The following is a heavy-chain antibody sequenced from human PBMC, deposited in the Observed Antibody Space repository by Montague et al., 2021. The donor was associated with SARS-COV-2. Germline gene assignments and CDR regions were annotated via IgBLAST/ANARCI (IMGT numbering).Heavy chain of an antibody. D-gene: IGHD3-9*01. V-gene: IGHV4-34*01. J-gene: IGHJ4*02. CDR1: GGSFSGYY. Sequence: SETLSLTCAVYGGSFSGYYWSWIRQPPGKGLEWIGEINHSGSTNYNPSLKSRVTISVGTSKNQFSLKLSSVTAADTAVYYCARHALGYFDWLNEGYFDYWGQGTLVTVSS. CDR2: INHSGST. CDR3: ARHALGYFDWLNEGYFDY.